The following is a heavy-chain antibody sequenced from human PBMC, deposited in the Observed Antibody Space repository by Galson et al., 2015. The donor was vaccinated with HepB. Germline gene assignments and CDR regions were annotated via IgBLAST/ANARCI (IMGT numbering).Heavy chain of an antibody. CDR2: ISYDGSNK. Sequence: SLRLSCAASGFTFSSYAMHWVRQAPGKGLEWVAVISYDGSNKYYADSVKGRFTISRDNSKNTLYLQMNSLRTEDTAVYYCARDRGTMIVDYYFDYWGQGTLVTVSS. CDR1: GFTFSSYA. V-gene: IGHV3-30*04. J-gene: IGHJ4*02. CDR3: ARDRGTMIVDYYFDY. D-gene: IGHD3-22*01.